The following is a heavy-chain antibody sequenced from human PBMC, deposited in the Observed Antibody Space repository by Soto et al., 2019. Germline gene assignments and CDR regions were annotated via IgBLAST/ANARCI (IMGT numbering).Heavy chain of an antibody. D-gene: IGHD5-12*01. V-gene: IGHV1-46*01. CDR3: PRASAIKSGYDYMDYFDY. CDR2: INLSGGST. J-gene: IGHJ4*02. CDR1: GYTFTSYY. Sequence: QVQLVQSGAEVKKPGASVKVSCKASGYTFTSYYLHWVRQAPGQGLEWMGIINLSGGSTIYAQKFQDRVTMTRGMSTSTVYMELSSLTSEDTAVYYCPRASAIKSGYDYMDYFDYWGQGTLVTVSS.